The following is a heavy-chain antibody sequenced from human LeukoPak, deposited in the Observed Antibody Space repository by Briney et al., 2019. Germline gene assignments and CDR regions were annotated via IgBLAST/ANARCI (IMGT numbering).Heavy chain of an antibody. CDR1: GFTFSSYG. D-gene: IGHD3-10*01. J-gene: IGHJ4*02. Sequence: GGSLRLSCAASGFTFSSYGMHWVRQAPGKGLEWVAVISYDGSNKYYADSVKGRFTISRDNSKNTLYLQMNSLRAEDTAVYYCAKWSGYGSGSYYNGLDYWGQGTLVTVSS. CDR3: AKWSGYGSGSYYNGLDY. CDR2: ISYDGSNK. V-gene: IGHV3-30*18.